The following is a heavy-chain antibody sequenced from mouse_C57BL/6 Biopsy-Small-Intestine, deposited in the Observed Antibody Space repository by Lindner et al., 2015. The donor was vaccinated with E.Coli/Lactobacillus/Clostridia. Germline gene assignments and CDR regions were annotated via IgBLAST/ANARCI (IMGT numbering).Heavy chain of an antibody. CDR3: VRRDYSNYGGFAY. D-gene: IGHD2-5*01. CDR2: IRSKSNNYAT. J-gene: IGHJ3*01. V-gene: IGHV10-1*01. CDR1: GFSFNTYA. Sequence: VQLQESGGGLVQPKGSLKLSCAASGFSFNTYAMNWVRQAPGKGLEWVARIRSKSNNYATYYADSVKDRFTISRDDSESMLYLRMNNLKTEDTAMYYCVRRDYSNYGGFAYWGQGTLVTVSA.